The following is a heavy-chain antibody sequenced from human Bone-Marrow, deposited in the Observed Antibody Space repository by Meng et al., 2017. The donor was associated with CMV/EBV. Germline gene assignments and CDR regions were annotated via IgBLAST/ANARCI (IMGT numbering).Heavy chain of an antibody. CDR2: FDPEDGET. CDR1: GYTLTELS. CDR3: ATVGEYPYYFDY. Sequence: QGQLVRFGGEGKKPGASVKVSCKVSGYTLTELSMHWVRQAPGKGLEWMGGFDPEDGETIYAQKFQGRVTMTEDTSTDTAYMELSSLRSEDTAVYYCATVGEYPYYFDYWGQGTLVTVSS. D-gene: IGHD2-2*01. J-gene: IGHJ4*02. V-gene: IGHV1-24*01.